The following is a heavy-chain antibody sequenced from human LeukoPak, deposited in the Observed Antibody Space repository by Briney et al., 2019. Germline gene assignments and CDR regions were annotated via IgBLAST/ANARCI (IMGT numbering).Heavy chain of an antibody. D-gene: IGHD7-27*01. CDR2: IYYSGST. Sequence: SETLSLTCTVSGGSISSYYWSWIRQPPGKGLEWIGYIYYSGSTYYNPSLKSRVTISVDTSKNQFSLKLSSVTAADTAVYYCARGLRRISGAWYFDLWGRGTLVTVSS. CDR3: ARGLRRISGAWYFDL. CDR1: GGSISSYY. J-gene: IGHJ2*01. V-gene: IGHV4-30-4*01.